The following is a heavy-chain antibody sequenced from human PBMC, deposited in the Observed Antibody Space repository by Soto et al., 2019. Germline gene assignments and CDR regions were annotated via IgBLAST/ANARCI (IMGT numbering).Heavy chain of an antibody. J-gene: IGHJ3*02. D-gene: IGHD3-22*01. V-gene: IGHV3-23*01. CDR2: ISGSGGST. CDR3: AKTHYYDSSGYDDAFDI. CDR1: GFTCSSYA. Sequence: EVQLLESGGGLVQPGGSLRLSCAASGFTCSSYAMSWVRQAPGKGLEWVSAISGSGGSTYYADSVKGRFTISRDNSKNTLYLQMNSLRAEDTAVYYCAKTHYYDSSGYDDAFDIWGQGTMVTVSS.